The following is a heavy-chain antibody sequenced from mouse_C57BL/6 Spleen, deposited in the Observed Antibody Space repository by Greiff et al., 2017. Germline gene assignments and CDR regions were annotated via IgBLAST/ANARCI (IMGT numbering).Heavy chain of an antibody. CDR2: INPGSGGT. J-gene: IGHJ4*01. Sequence: QVQLQQSGAELVRPGTSVKVSCKASGYAFTNYLIEWVKQRPGQGLEWIGVINPGSGGTNYNEKFKGKATLTADKSSSTAYMQLSSLTSEDSAVCVCARLSNYDAMDYWGQGTSVTVSS. CDR1: GYAFTNYL. D-gene: IGHD2-5*01. CDR3: ARLSNYDAMDY. V-gene: IGHV1-54*01.